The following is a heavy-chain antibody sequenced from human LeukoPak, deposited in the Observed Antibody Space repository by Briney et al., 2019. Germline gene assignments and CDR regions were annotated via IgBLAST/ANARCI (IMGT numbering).Heavy chain of an antibody. Sequence: SETLSLTCTVSGGPISSGGYYWSWIRQHPGKGLEWIGYIYYSGSTYYNPSLKSRVTISVDTSKNQFSLKLSSVTAADTAVYYCARGKDGATTVVTSDDIDDAFDIWGQGTMVTVSS. V-gene: IGHV4-31*03. D-gene: IGHD4-23*01. CDR2: IYYSGST. CDR1: GGPISSGGYY. J-gene: IGHJ3*02. CDR3: ARGKDGATTVVTSDDIDDAFDI.